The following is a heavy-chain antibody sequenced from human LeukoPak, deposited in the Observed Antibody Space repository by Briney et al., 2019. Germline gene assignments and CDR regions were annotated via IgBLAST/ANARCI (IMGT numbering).Heavy chain of an antibody. CDR3: AKGYTTNWDRHFDY. CDR2: IKQDGSEK. Sequence: PGGSLRLSCAASGFTFNNYWMNWVRQAPGKGLEWVANIKQDGSEKYYVDSVKGRFTISRDNAKNSLFLQMDSLRDDDTAIYYFAKGYTTNWDRHFDYWGQGSLVTVSS. J-gene: IGHJ4*02. CDR1: GFTFNNYW. V-gene: IGHV3-7*01. D-gene: IGHD1-1*01.